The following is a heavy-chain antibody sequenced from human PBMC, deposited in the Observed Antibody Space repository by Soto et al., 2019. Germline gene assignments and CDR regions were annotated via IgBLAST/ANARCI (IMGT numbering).Heavy chain of an antibody. CDR2: VYPGDSDT. CDR1: GYTFSSYW. D-gene: IGHD1-26*01. CDR3: ARHSGSYYDF. J-gene: IGHJ4*02. V-gene: IGHV5-51*01. Sequence: PGESLKISFKASGYTFSSYWIAWVRQMPGKGLEWMGVVYPGDSDTRYSPSFEGHVTISADKSISTAYLQWSSLKASDTAMYYCARHSGSYYDFWGQGTLVTVSS.